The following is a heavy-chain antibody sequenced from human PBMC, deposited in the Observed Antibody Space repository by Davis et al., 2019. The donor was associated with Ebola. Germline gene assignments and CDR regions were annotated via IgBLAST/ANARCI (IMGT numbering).Heavy chain of an antibody. V-gene: IGHV3-33*01. CDR3: ASGYSYGYGAFDY. J-gene: IGHJ4*02. D-gene: IGHD5-18*01. Sequence: GGSLRLSCAASGFTFSSYGMHWVRQAPGKGLEWVAVIWYDGSNKYYADSVKGRFTISRDNSKNTLYLQMNSLRAEDTAVYYCASGYSYGYGAFDYWGQGTLVTVSS. CDR1: GFTFSSYG. CDR2: IWYDGSNK.